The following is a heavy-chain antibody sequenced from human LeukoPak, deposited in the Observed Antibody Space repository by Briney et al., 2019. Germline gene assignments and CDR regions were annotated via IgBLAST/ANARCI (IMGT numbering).Heavy chain of an antibody. D-gene: IGHD3-3*01. CDR3: AKGEFSYYDLD. J-gene: IGHJ4*02. Sequence: PGGSLRLSCAASGFTLSDNYMTWIRQAPGKGLEWVSHISSSGENIFYADSVKGRFTISRDNAKNSLYLQMNSLRVEDTAVYYCAKGEFSYYDLDWGQGNLVTVSS. CDR1: GFTLSDNY. CDR2: ISSSGENI. V-gene: IGHV3-11*04.